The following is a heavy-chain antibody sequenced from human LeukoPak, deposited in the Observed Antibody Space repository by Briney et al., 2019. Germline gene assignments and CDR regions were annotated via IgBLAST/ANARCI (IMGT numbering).Heavy chain of an antibody. CDR2: INWNGGST. CDR3: ARTRYSGSYGGADY. J-gene: IGHJ4*02. CDR1: GFTFDAYG. Sequence: GGSLRLSCAASGFTFDAYGMTWVRQAPGKGLGWVSGINWNGGSTGYADSVKGRFTISRDNAKNSLYLQMNSLRAEDTALYHCARTRYSGSYGGADYWGQGTLVTVSS. V-gene: IGHV3-20*01. D-gene: IGHD1-26*01.